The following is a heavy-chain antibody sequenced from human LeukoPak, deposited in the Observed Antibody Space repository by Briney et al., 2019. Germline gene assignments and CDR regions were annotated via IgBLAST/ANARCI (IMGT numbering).Heavy chain of an antibody. CDR2: IWYDGSNK. V-gene: IGHV3-33*01. CDR1: GFTFSSYG. J-gene: IGHJ6*02. CDR3: ARDIMVRGLPPMDV. Sequence: PGGSLRLSCAASGFTFSSYGMHWVRQAPGKGLEWVAVIWYDGSNKYYADSVKGRFTISRDNSKNTLYLQMNSLRAEDTAVYYCARDIMVRGLPPMDVWGQGPTVTVSS. D-gene: IGHD3-10*01.